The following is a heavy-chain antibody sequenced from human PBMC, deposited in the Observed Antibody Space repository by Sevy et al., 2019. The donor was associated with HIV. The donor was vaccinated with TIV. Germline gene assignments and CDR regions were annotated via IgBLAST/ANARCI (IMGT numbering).Heavy chain of an antibody. Sequence: GGSLRLSCSASGFSVRSFSMHWVRQAPGKGLEWVAALLYNVRTEEYADSVKGRFTISRDNSKNTLNLEMNSLRVEDTALYFCARDSARVIVPTAGFDSWGQESWSPSPQ. D-gene: IGHD2-15*01. J-gene: IGHJ5*01. CDR3: ARDSARVIVPTAGFDS. V-gene: IGHV3-33*03. CDR2: LLYNVRTE. CDR1: GFSVRSFS.